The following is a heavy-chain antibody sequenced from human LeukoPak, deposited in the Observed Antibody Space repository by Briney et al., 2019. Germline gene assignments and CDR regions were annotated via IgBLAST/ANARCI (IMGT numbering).Heavy chain of an antibody. D-gene: IGHD4-11*01. CDR3: ASLVTYFDY. Sequence: SSETLSLTCTVSGGSISSGAYYWSWIRQHPEKGLEWIGSIHHRGSTYNNPSLKSRVSISVDSSKNQFSLKLSSVTAADTAVYYCASLVTYFDYWGQGTLVTVSS. V-gene: IGHV4-31*03. CDR1: GGSISSGAYY. J-gene: IGHJ4*02. CDR2: IHHRGST.